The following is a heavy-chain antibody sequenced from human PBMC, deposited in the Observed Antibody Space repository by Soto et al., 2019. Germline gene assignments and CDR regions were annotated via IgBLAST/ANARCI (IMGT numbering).Heavy chain of an antibody. CDR2: ISAYNGNT. CDR3: ASAYCGGDCYSEGPDNWFDP. Sequence: ASVKVSCKASGYTFTSYGISWVRQAPGQGLEWMGWISAYNGNTNFAQKIQGRVTMTTDTSTSTDYMELRSLRSDDTAVYYCASAYCGGDCYSEGPDNWFDPWGQGTLVTVSS. CDR1: GYTFTSYG. J-gene: IGHJ5*02. V-gene: IGHV1-18*01. D-gene: IGHD2-21*02.